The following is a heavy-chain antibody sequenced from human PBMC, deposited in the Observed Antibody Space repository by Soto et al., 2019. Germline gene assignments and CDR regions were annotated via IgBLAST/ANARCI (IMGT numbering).Heavy chain of an antibody. V-gene: IGHV3-23*01. J-gene: IGHJ4*02. CDR1: GFTFSSYA. Sequence: GGSLRLSCAASGFTFSSYAISWGRQAPGKGLEWVSAISGSGGSTYYADSVKGRFTISRDNSKNTLYLQMNSLRAEDTAVYYCAKDFAGGYGSGSPIDYWGQGTLVTVSS. CDR2: ISGSGGST. CDR3: AKDFAGGYGSGSPIDY. D-gene: IGHD3-10*01.